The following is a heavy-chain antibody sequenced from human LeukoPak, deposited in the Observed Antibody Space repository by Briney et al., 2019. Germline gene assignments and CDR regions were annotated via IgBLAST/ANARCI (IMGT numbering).Heavy chain of an antibody. CDR2: INPSGGST. CDR1: GYTFTSYC. J-gene: IGHJ4*02. Sequence: ASVKVSCKASGYTFTSYCMHWVRQAPGQGLEWMGIINPSGGSTSYAQKFQGRVTMTRDTSTSTVYMELSSLRSEDTAVYYCAREGLVYDILTGYSQHFDCWGQGTLVTVSS. V-gene: IGHV1-46*01. D-gene: IGHD3-9*01. CDR3: AREGLVYDILTGYSQHFDC.